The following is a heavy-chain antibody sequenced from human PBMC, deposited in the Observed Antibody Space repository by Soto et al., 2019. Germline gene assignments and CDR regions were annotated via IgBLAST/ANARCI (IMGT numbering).Heavy chain of an antibody. CDR3: AKLMYSFDSSGFSIDY. CDR1: GFTFSIYG. CDR2: ISYDGSNQ. D-gene: IGHD3-22*01. Sequence: GGALKRYSVASGFTFSIYGMHWVRQAPGKGLDWVAAISYDGSNQYYADSVKGRFTISRDDSKNTLYLQVNSLRPEDTAVYYCAKLMYSFDSSGFSIDYWGQGTLVTVSS. V-gene: IGHV3-30*18. J-gene: IGHJ4*02.